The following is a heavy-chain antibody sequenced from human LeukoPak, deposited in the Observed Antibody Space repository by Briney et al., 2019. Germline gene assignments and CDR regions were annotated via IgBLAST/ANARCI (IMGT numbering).Heavy chain of an antibody. D-gene: IGHD4-17*01. CDR3: ARDKYGDYAFDY. CDR2: ISSSSSPI. V-gene: IGHV3-48*04. J-gene: IGHJ4*02. Sequence: PGGSLRLSCAASGFTFNSYSMNWVRQAPGKGLEWVSYISSSSSPIYYADSVKGRFTISRDNAQNSLYLQMDSLRAEDTAVYYCARDKYGDYAFDYWGQGTLVTVSS. CDR1: GFTFNSYS.